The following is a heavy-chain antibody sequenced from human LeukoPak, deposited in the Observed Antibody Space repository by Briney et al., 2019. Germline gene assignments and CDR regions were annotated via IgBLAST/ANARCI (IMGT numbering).Heavy chain of an antibody. J-gene: IGHJ4*02. CDR1: GFTVSSNY. CDR2: ISSSSSTI. Sequence: GGSLRLSCAASGFTVSSNYMSWVRQAPGKGLEWVSYISSSSSTIYYADSVKGRFTISRDNAKNSLYLQTNSLRVEDTAIYYCAKDPVPSYYGSGSADHWGQGTLVTVSS. CDR3: AKDPVPSYYGSGSADH. V-gene: IGHV3-11*04. D-gene: IGHD3-10*01.